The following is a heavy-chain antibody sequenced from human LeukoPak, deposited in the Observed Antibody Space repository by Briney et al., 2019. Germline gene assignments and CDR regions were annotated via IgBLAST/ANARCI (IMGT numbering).Heavy chain of an antibody. Sequence: ASVKVSCKASGYTFTCYGISWVRQAPGQGLEWMGWISAYNGNTNYAQKLQGRVTMTTDTSTSTAYMELRSLRSDDTAVYYCARGLLRFLEWLPDGFDYWGQGTLVTVSS. J-gene: IGHJ4*02. CDR1: GYTFTCYG. CDR2: ISAYNGNT. CDR3: ARGLLRFLEWLPDGFDY. D-gene: IGHD3-3*01. V-gene: IGHV1-18*01.